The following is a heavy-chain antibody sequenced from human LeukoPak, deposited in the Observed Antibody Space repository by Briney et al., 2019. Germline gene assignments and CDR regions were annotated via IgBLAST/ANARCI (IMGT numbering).Heavy chain of an antibody. CDR1: GFTFSGYY. V-gene: IGHV3-11*01. D-gene: IGHD5-12*01. CDR3: ASRGYSGYDHGAH. Sequence: GGSLRLSCAASGFTFSGYYMSWIRQAPGKGLEWVSYISSSGSTIYYADSVKGRFTISRDNAKNSLYLQMNSLRAEDTAVYYCASRGYSGYDHGAHWGQGTLVTVSS. J-gene: IGHJ4*02. CDR2: ISSSGSTI.